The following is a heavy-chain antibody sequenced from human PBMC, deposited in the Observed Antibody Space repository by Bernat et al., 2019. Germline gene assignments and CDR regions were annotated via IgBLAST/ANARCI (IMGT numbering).Heavy chain of an antibody. V-gene: IGHV1-69*01. CDR1: GGTFSSYA. CDR2: IIPIFGTA. CDR3: ARGDGYNCADGIGYFDY. D-gene: IGHD5-12*01. J-gene: IGHJ4*02. Sequence: QVQLVQSGAEVKKPGSSVKVSCKASGGTFSSYAISWVRQAPGQGLEWMGGIIPIFGTANYAQKFQGRVTITADESTSTAYMELSSLRSEDTAVYYCARGDGYNCADGIGYFDYWGQGTLVTVSS.